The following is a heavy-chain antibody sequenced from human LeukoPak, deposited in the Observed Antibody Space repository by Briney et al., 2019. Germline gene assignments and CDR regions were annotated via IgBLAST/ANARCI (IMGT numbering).Heavy chain of an antibody. V-gene: IGHV1-2*02. Sequence: ASVKVSCKASGYTFTGYYMHWVRQAPGQGLEWVGWINPNSGGTNYAQKFQGRVTMTRDTSISTAYMELSRLRSDDTAVYYCAREDIVVVPAISPKDAFDIWGQGTMVTVSS. CDR2: INPNSGGT. CDR3: AREDIVVVPAISPKDAFDI. CDR1: GYTFTGYY. D-gene: IGHD2-2*01. J-gene: IGHJ3*02.